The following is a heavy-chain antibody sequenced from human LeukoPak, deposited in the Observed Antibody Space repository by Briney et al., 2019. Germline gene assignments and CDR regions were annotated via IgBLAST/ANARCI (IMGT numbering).Heavy chain of an antibody. D-gene: IGHD2-15*01. V-gene: IGHV3-11*01. CDR2: ISSSGSTI. J-gene: IGHJ6*03. Sequence: GGSLRLSCAASGFTFSDYYMSWIRQAPGKGLEWVSYISSSGSTIYYAGSVKGRFTISRDSAKNSLYLQMNSLRAEDTAVYYCARARRAAITYYYYYYMDVWGKGTTVTVSS. CDR1: GFTFSDYY. CDR3: ARARRAAITYYYYYYMDV.